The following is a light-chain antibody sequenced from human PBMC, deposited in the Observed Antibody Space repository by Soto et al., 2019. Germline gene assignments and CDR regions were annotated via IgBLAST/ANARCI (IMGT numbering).Light chain of an antibody. Sequence: DIQMTQSPSSLSASVGDRVTITCRASQSISSYLNWYQQKPGKAPKLLIYAASSLQSGVPSRFSGSGSGTDFTLTISGLQPDDIATYYCQQYTENSGTFGQGTKVDIK. J-gene: IGKJ1*01. CDR2: AAS. V-gene: IGKV1-39*01. CDR1: QSISSY. CDR3: QQYTENSGT.